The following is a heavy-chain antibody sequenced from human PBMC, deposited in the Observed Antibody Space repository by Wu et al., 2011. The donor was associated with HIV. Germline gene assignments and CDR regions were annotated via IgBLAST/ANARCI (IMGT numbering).Heavy chain of an antibody. V-gene: IGHV1-69*06. CDR1: GYTFTNYG. CDR2: IIPIFGTT. D-gene: IGHD2-21*01. Sequence: QVQLVQSGAEVKKPGASVKVSCKTSGYTFTNYGITWVRQAPGQGLEWMGGIIPIFGTTNYAQKFRGRVSITADKSTSTAYMELSSLRSEDTAVYYRARDLGGDEDCWGQGTLVTVSS. CDR3: ARDLGGDEDC. J-gene: IGHJ4*02.